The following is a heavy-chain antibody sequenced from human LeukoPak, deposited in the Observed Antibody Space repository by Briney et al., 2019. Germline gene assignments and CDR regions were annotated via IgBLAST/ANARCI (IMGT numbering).Heavy chain of an antibody. Sequence: GASVKVSRKASGYTFSGHYMHWVRQAPGQGLEWMGWINPNSGGTNYAQKFQGRVAMTRDTSISTTYMELSRLRFDDTAVYYCAREGIVATFDYWGQGTLVTVSS. CDR2: INPNSGGT. CDR1: GYTFSGHY. CDR3: AREGIVATFDY. D-gene: IGHD5-12*01. J-gene: IGHJ4*02. V-gene: IGHV1-2*02.